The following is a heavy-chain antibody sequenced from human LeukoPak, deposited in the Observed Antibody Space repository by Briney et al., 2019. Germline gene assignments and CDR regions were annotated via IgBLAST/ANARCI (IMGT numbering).Heavy chain of an antibody. V-gene: IGHV4-59*12. CDR3: AREANYYDSSGYYYLMWATITFDP. D-gene: IGHD3-22*01. J-gene: IGHJ5*02. Sequence: SETLSLTCTVSGGSISSYYWSWIRQPPGKGLEWIGYIYFSGSTNYNPSLKSRVTISVDTSKNQFSLKLSSVTAADTAVYYCAREANYYDSSGYYYLMWATITFDPWGQGTLVTVSS. CDR2: IYFSGST. CDR1: GGSISSYY.